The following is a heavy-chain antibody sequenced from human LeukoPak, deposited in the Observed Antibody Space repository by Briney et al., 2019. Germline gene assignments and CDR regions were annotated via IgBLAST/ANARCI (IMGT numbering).Heavy chain of an antibody. CDR2: IRYDGSNK. Sequence: QTGGSLRLSCAASGFTFSSYGMHWVRQAPGKGLEWVAFIRYDGSNKYYADSVKGRFTISRDNSKNTLYLQMNSLRAEDTAVYYCAKIEWPTAIFQHWGQGTLVTVSS. J-gene: IGHJ1*01. CDR3: AKIEWPTAIFQH. CDR1: GFTFSSYG. V-gene: IGHV3-30*02. D-gene: IGHD3-3*01.